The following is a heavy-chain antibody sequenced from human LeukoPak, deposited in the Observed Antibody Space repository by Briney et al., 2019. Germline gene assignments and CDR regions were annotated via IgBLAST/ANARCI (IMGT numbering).Heavy chain of an antibody. J-gene: IGHJ6*02. V-gene: IGHV3-21*01. CDR3: ARDPTVAGTYYYGMDV. Sequence: GGSLRLSCAASGFTFSSYSMNWVRQAPGKGLEWVSSISSSSSYIYHADSVKGRFTISRDNAKNSLYLQMNSLRAEDTAVYYCARDPTVAGTYYYGMDVWGQGTTVTVSS. D-gene: IGHD6-13*01. CDR2: ISSSSSYI. CDR1: GFTFSSYS.